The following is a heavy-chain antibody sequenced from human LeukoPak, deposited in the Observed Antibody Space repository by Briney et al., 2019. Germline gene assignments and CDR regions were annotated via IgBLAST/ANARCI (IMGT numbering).Heavy chain of an antibody. CDR1: GFSFSSYS. CDR3: ARSDYGGDYYYYMDV. CDR2: ISSSSSTI. D-gene: IGHD4-17*01. V-gene: IGHV3-48*04. Sequence: AGGSLRLSCAASGFSFSSYSMNWVRQAPGKGLEWVSDISSSSSTIYYADSVKGRFTISRDNAKNSLYLQMNSLRAEDTAVYYCARSDYGGDYYYYMDVWGKGTTVTVSS. J-gene: IGHJ6*03.